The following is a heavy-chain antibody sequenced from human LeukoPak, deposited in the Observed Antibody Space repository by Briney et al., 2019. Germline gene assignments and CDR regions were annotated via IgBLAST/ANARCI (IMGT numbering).Heavy chain of an antibody. J-gene: IGHJ5*02. CDR1: GFTFSSYA. CDR2: ISGSGGST. CDR3: ATYRQVMLPFEA. D-gene: IGHD5-18*01. V-gene: IGHV3-23*01. Sequence: PGGSLRLSCAASGFTFSSYAMSWVRQAPGKGLEWVSDISGSGGSTYYADSVRGRFTISRDNSRSTLFLQMNSLRGEDTAMYYCATYRQVMLPFEAWGQGTLVTVSS.